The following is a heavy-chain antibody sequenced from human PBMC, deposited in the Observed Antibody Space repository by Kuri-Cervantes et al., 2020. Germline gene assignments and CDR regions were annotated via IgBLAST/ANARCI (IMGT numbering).Heavy chain of an antibody. Sequence: GGSLRLSCAASGFTFNNYAVHWVRQAPGKGLEWVAVISYDGSNKYYADSVKGRFTISRDNSKNTLYLQMNSLRAEDTAVYYCARDRSLRGHSGRQAFDIWGQGTMVTVSS. J-gene: IGHJ3*02. V-gene: IGHV3-30-3*01. D-gene: IGHD5-12*01. CDR2: ISYDGSNK. CDR3: ARDRSLRGHSGRQAFDI. CDR1: GFTFNNYA.